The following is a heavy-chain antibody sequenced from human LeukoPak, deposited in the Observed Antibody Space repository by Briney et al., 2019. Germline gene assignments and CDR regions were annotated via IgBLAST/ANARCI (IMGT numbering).Heavy chain of an antibody. J-gene: IGHJ4*02. CDR2: ISAYNGNT. CDR3: ARETSGSYFDY. D-gene: IGHD1-26*01. V-gene: IGHV1-18*01. CDR1: GGTFFNYG. Sequence: ASVKVSCKASGGTFFNYGVTWVRQAPGQGLEWMGWISAYNGNTNYAQKLQGRVTMTTDTSTSTAYMELRSLRSDDTAVYYCARETSGSYFDYWGQGTLVTVSS.